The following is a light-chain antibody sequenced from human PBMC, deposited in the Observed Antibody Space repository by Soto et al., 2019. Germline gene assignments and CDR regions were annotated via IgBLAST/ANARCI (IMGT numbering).Light chain of an antibody. CDR2: GAS. Sequence: EIVMTQSPATLSVSPGERATLSCMASQSINNNLAWYQQKPGQGPRLVIYGASTRAAGVPARFSGSGSGTEFTLTLSSLQSEDFAIYYCQHYTNWPRTFGQGTKVEIK. J-gene: IGKJ1*01. V-gene: IGKV3-15*01. CDR1: QSINNN. CDR3: QHYTNWPRT.